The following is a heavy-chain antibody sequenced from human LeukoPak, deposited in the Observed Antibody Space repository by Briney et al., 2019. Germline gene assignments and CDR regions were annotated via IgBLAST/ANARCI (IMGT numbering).Heavy chain of an antibody. J-gene: IGHJ4*02. CDR3: ARYVAYGSGKYYFDY. Sequence: PSETLSLTCTASGGSVSSTTYYWSWIRQPPGKGLEWIASISYSGSTYYNPSLKSRVTISVDTSENQFSLKLSSVTAADTAVYYCARYVAYGSGKYYFDYWGQGTLVTVSS. CDR1: GGSVSSTTYY. V-gene: IGHV4-39*01. D-gene: IGHD3-10*01. CDR2: ISYSGST.